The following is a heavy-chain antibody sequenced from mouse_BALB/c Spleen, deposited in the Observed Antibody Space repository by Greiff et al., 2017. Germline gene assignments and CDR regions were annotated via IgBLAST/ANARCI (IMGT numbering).Heavy chain of an antibody. Sequence: QVQLQQSGAELAKPGASVKMSCKASGYTFTSYWMHWVKQRPGQGLEWIGYINPSTGYTEYNQKFKDKATLTADKSSSTAYMQLSSLTSEDSAVYYCARFDYEMDYWGQGTSVTVSS. J-gene: IGHJ4*01. CDR3: ARFDYEMDY. CDR2: INPSTGYT. CDR1: GYTFTSYW. V-gene: IGHV1-7*01. D-gene: IGHD2-4*01.